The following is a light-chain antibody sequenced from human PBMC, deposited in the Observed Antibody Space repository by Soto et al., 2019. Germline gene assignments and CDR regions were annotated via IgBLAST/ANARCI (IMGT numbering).Light chain of an antibody. CDR2: IND. J-gene: IGLJ2*01. CDR1: SSNVGTNT. Sequence: QSVLTQPPSASGTPGLSVTIYCSGGSSNVGTNTVSWYQHLPGTAPKLLIYINDQRPSGVPDRFSGSKSGTSASLAISGLRSEDEADYYCCSYTSISTSAVFGGGTKVTVL. CDR3: CSYTSISTSAV. V-gene: IGLV1-44*01.